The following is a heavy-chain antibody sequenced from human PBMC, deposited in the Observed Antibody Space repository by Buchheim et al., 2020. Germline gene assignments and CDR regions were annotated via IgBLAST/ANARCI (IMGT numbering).Heavy chain of an antibody. D-gene: IGHD2-21*02. Sequence: QIPLKESGPTLVKPTQTLTLTCTLSGFSLNTRGVGVGWIRQPPGKDLEWLALIYWDDDKRYSPYLRGSLTITKDTSQNSVVLTVTNMDPVETATYFCAHRWRLYYFDYWGPGTL. CDR1: GFSLNTRGVG. J-gene: IGHJ4*02. CDR2: IYWDDDK. V-gene: IGHV2-5*02. CDR3: AHRWRLYYFDY.